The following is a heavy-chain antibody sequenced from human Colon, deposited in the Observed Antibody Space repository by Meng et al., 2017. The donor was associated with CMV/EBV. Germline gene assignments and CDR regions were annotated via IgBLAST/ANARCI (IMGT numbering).Heavy chain of an antibody. CDR1: GSIFTSYH. J-gene: IGHJ5*02. Sequence: QISCNASGSIFTSYHIHWVRQAPGQGLEWMGIINPSGDGTSYAQKFQGRVTMTSDTSTSTVYMELNSLRSEDTAMYYCARDRSADPWGQGTLVTVSS. CDR3: ARDRSADP. CDR2: INPSGDGT. V-gene: IGHV1-46*01.